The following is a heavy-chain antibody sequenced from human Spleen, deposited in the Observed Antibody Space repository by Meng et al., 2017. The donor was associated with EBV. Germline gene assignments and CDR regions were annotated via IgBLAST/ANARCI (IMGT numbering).Heavy chain of an antibody. J-gene: IGHJ4*02. V-gene: IGHV4-30-2*01. CDR3: AREDSYGEFDH. D-gene: IGHD5-18*01. Sequence: QLPLHESAQDLVKPSRTLPSPCAVSGGSISGSRYSWSWVRQPPGKGLQWIGYIYESGITHYSLSLQNRVTVSVDTSKNQFSLKLNSVTAADTAVYYCAREDSYGEFDHWGQGALVTVSS. CDR1: GGSISGSRYS. CDR2: IYESGIT.